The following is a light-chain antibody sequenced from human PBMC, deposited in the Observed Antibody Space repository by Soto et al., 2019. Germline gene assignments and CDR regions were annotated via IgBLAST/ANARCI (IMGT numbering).Light chain of an antibody. CDR3: FSHSGSNTFYV. Sequence: QSVLTQPASVSGSPGQSITISCSGTSSDVGGHDYVSWYQQHPGKAPKLTIFEVSRRPSGVSNRFSASKSGNTASLTISGLQAEDEADYYCFSHSGSNTFYVFGSGTKVTVL. CDR2: EVS. J-gene: IGLJ1*01. CDR1: SSDVGGHDY. V-gene: IGLV2-14*01.